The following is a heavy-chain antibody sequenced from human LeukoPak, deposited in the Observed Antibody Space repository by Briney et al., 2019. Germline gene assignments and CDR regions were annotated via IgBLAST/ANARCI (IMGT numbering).Heavy chain of an antibody. Sequence: GGSLRLSCAAPGFTFSSYSMNWVRQAPGKGLEWVSSISSSSSYIYYADSVKGRFTISRDNAKNSLYLQMNSLRAEDTAVYYCARGSIAVAGRDKFDYWGQGTLVTVSS. CDR2: ISSSSSYI. V-gene: IGHV3-21*01. J-gene: IGHJ4*02. D-gene: IGHD6-19*01. CDR1: GFTFSSYS. CDR3: ARGSIAVAGRDKFDY.